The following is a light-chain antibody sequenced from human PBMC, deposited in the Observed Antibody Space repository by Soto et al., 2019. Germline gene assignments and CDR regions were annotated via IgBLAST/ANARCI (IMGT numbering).Light chain of an antibody. Sequence: EIMMTQSPSSLSASLGDRVTITCRASQSIITYLNWYQQKPGKAPSLLIFGASTIESGVPARFSGSGSGTEFTLTISSLQSEDFAAYYCQQNYNAPLTFGGGTKVDIK. CDR3: QQNYNAPLT. V-gene: IGKV1-39*01. CDR2: GAS. CDR1: QSIITY. J-gene: IGKJ4*02.